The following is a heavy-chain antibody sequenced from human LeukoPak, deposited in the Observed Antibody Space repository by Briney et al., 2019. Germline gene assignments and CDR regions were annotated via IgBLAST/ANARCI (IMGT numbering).Heavy chain of an antibody. J-gene: IGHJ5*02. D-gene: IGHD6-25*01. CDR1: GGTFSSYA. Sequence: SVKVSCKASGGTFSSYAVSWVRQAPGQGLQWMGGIIPIFGTANYAQKFQGRVTITADKSTSTAYMELSSLRSEDTAVYYCARDRRPRSGGFDPWGQGTLVTVSS. CDR3: ARDRRPRSGGFDP. V-gene: IGHV1-69*06. CDR2: IIPIFGTA.